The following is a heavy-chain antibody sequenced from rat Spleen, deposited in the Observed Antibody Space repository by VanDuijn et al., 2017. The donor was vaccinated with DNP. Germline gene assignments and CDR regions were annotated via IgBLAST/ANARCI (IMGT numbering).Heavy chain of an antibody. Sequence: EVQLVESGGGLVQPGRSLKLSCEVSGFTFSNFDMAWVRQAPMKGLEWVATIIYDGSRTYYPDSVRGRFIISRDNARNTLYLQMNSLRSEDTATYYCARGSGTYYWYFDFWGPGTMVTVSS. CDR1: GFTFSNFD. D-gene: IGHD4-4*01. J-gene: IGHJ1*01. V-gene: IGHV5S10*01. CDR3: ARGSGTYYWYFDF. CDR2: IIYDGSRT.